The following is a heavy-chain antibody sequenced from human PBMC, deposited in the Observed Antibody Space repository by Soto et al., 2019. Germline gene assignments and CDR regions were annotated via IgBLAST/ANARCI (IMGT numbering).Heavy chain of an antibody. J-gene: IGHJ6*02. Sequence: GGTLRRSWDGSGFSFSDYSMSWVRQAPGKGLEWVSYISLTSSTMYYSGSVRGRFTIYRENAKNSLNLQMESVRDEDTAEDYGVSHPRARDHNYAFFYYYCMDVWRQGTTVTVSS. CDR2: ISLTSSTM. V-gene: IGHV3-48*02. CDR1: GFSFSDYS. D-gene: IGHD2-2*01. CDR3: VSHPRARDHNYAFFYYYCMDV.